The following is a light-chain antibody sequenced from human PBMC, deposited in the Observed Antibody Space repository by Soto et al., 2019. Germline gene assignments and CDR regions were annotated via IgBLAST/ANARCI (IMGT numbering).Light chain of an antibody. CDR2: DDD. J-gene: IGLJ1*01. CDR1: SSNIGGNS. V-gene: IGLV1-51*01. Sequence: QSVMTQPPSVSAAPGQRVTISCSGSSSNIGGNSVSWYQQLPGTAPKLLIYDDDKRPSEIPDRFSGSKSGTSATLGITGFQTGDEADYYCGSWDSSLSDYVFGTGTKLTVL. CDR3: GSWDSSLSDYV.